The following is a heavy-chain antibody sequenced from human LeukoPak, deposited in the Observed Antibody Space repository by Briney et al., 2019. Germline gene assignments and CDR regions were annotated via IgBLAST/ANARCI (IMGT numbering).Heavy chain of an antibody. V-gene: IGHV3-74*01. J-gene: IGHJ4*02. CDR3: ARGGSRFLKWLFGIDY. CDR2: INSDGSST. Sequence: GGSLRLSCAASGFTFSSYWMHWVREAPGKGLVWVSRINSDGSSTSYADSVKGRFTISRDNAKNTLYLQMNSLRAEDTAVYYCARGGSRFLKWLFGIDYWGQGTLVTVSS. CDR1: GFTFSSYW. D-gene: IGHD3-3*01.